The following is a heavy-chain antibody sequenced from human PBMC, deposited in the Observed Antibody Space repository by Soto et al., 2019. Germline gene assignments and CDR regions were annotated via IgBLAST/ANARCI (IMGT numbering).Heavy chain of an antibody. D-gene: IGHD3-3*01. J-gene: IGHJ6*02. Sequence: ASVKVSCKASGYTFTSYGISWVRQAPGQGLEWMGWISAYNGNTNYAQKLQGRVTMTTDTSTSTAYMELRSLRSDDTAAYYCARDRITIFGVVLFSMDVWGQGTTVTVSS. CDR3: ARDRITIFGVVLFSMDV. CDR2: ISAYNGNT. CDR1: GYTFTSYG. V-gene: IGHV1-18*01.